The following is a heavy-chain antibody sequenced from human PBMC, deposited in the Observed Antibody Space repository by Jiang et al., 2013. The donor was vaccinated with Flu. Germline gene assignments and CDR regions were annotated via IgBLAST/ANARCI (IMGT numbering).Heavy chain of an antibody. J-gene: IGHJ5*02. CDR1: GGSFSGYS. CDR2: VSYRAVT. CDR3: ARGQAIEAIPLDL. V-gene: IGHV4-34*01. Sequence: GLVKPSETLSLTCAVYGGSFSGYSWSWIRQPPGKGLEWIGQVSYRAVTTSDPALSSRVTMLGDASKKQFSLQLTSVTAADTAIYYCARGQAIEAIPLDLWGQGTLVTVSS. D-gene: IGHD5-12*01.